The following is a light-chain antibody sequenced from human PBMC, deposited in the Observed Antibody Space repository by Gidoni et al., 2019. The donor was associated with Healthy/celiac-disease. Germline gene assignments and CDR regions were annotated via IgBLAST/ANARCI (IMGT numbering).Light chain of an antibody. CDR1: QSVSSSY. J-gene: IGKJ2*01. V-gene: IGKV3-20*01. Sequence: EIVWTQSPGTLSLSPGERATLSCRASQSVSSSYLAWYQQKPGQAPRLLIYGASSRATGIPDRFSGSGSGTDFTLTISILEPEDFAVYYCQQYGSSLLYTFGQGTKLEIK. CDR3: QQYGSSLLYT. CDR2: GAS.